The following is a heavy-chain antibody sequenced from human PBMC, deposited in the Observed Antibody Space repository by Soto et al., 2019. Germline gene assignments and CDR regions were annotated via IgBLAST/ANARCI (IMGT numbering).Heavy chain of an antibody. Sequence: QVQLVQSGAEVKKPGSSVKVSCKASGGTFSSYAISWVRQAPGQGLEWMGWIIPIFGTTNYAQKFQGRVTITADESTSTAYMELSSLRSEDTAMYYCARVVTVVKSFHYWYFDLWGRGTLVTVSS. CDR3: ARVVTVVKSFHYWYFDL. CDR1: GGTFSSYA. D-gene: IGHD2-15*01. J-gene: IGHJ2*01. V-gene: IGHV1-69*12. CDR2: IIPIFGTT.